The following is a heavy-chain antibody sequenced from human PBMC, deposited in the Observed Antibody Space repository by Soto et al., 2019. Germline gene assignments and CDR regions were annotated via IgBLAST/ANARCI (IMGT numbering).Heavy chain of an antibody. CDR1: GYTFTSYG. CDR2: ISAYNGNT. Sequence: ASVKVSCTASGYTFTSYGISWVRQAPGQGLEWMGWISAYNGNTNYAQKLQGRVTMTTDTSTSTAYMELRSLRSDDTAVYYCAREDIVVVPAALDYYYDMDVWGQGTTVTVSS. J-gene: IGHJ6*02. D-gene: IGHD2-2*01. V-gene: IGHV1-18*01. CDR3: AREDIVVVPAALDYYYDMDV.